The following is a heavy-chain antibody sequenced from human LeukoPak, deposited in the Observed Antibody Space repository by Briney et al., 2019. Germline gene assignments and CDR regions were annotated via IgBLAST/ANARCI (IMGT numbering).Heavy chain of an antibody. J-gene: IGHJ4*02. CDR3: AREYYYDSSGYYYVYFDY. D-gene: IGHD3-22*01. CDR1: GFTFSSYW. V-gene: IGHV3-7*01. Sequence: QTGGSLRLSCAASGFTFSSYWMSWVRQAPGKGLEWVANIKQDGSEKYYVDSVRGRFTISRDNAKNSLYLQMNSLRAENTAVYYCAREYYYDSSGYYYVYFDYWGQGTLVTVSS. CDR2: IKQDGSEK.